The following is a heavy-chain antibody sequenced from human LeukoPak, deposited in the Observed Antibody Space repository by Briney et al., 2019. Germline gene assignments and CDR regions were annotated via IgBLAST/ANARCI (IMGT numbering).Heavy chain of an antibody. Sequence: GGSLRLSCAASGFTFNSYWMCWVRQAPGKGLEWVANIKQDGSEKYYVDSVKGRFTISRDNAKNSLYLQMNSLRAEDTAVYYCAKRWYYFDYWGQGTLVTVSS. CDR3: AKRWYYFDY. V-gene: IGHV3-7*03. CDR2: IKQDGSEK. J-gene: IGHJ4*02. D-gene: IGHD1-1*01. CDR1: GFTFNSYW.